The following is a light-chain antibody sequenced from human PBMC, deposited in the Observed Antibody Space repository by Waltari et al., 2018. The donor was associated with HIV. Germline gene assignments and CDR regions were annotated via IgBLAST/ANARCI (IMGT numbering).Light chain of an antibody. J-gene: IGKJ1*01. CDR3: QQSYSTPPT. Sequence: DIQMTQSPSSLSASVRDRVTITCRASQSISSFLNWYQQKPGKAPKLLIYAASSLQSGVPSRFSGSGSGTDFTFIISSLQPEDFATYYCQQSYSTPPTFGQGTKVEIK. CDR2: AAS. V-gene: IGKV1-39*01. CDR1: QSISSF.